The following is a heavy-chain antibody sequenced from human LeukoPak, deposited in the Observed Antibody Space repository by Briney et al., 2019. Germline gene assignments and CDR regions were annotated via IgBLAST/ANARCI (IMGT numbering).Heavy chain of an antibody. V-gene: IGHV4-34*01. CDR1: GGSFSGYY. CDR3: ARTKGIVVVPAAPRPNWFDP. CDR2: INHSGST. J-gene: IGHJ5*02. Sequence: SETLSLTCAVYGGSFSGYYWSWIRQPPGKGLEWIGEINHSGSTNYNPSLKSRVTISVDTSKNQFSLKLSSVTAADTAVYYCARTKGIVVVPAAPRPNWFDPWGQGTLVTVSS. D-gene: IGHD2-2*01.